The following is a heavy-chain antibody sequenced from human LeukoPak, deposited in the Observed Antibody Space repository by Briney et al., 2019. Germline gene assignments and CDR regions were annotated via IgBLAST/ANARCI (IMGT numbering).Heavy chain of an antibody. CDR1: GYTFTNYG. D-gene: IGHD3-22*01. V-gene: IGHV1-18*01. J-gene: IGHJ4*02. Sequence: ASVKVSCNASGYTFTNYGITWVRQAPGQGLEWMGWINTYNGNTNYAQRLQGRVTMTTDTSTSTAYMELRGLRSDDTAVYYCARAESVYDSSGYYAYWGQGTLVTVSS. CDR2: INTYNGNT. CDR3: ARAESVYDSSGYYAY.